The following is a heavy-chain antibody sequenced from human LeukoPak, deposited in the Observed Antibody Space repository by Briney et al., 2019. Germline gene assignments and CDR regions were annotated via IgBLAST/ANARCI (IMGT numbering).Heavy chain of an antibody. CDR1: GFTFSGYA. CDR2: ISGSGGST. CDR3: AKTLRYYDSSGYYFDY. V-gene: IGHV3-23*01. J-gene: IGHJ4*02. D-gene: IGHD3-22*01. Sequence: GGSLRLSCAASGFTFSGYAMSWVRQAPGKGLEWVSAISGSGGSTYYADSVKGRFAISRDNSKNTLYLQMNSLRAEDTAVYYCAKTLRYYDSSGYYFDYWGQGTLVTVSS.